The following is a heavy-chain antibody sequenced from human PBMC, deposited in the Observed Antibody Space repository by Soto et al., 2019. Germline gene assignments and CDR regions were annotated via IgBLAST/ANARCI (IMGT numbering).Heavy chain of an antibody. Sequence: QVQVVESGGGVVQPGRSLRLSCAASGFTFNNYAMHWVRQPPGQGLEWVAVVWSDGNNKYYADSVKGRFTISRDNSKNILYLQMNSLRVEDSAVYYCARERLRHSFDPWGQGTPVTVSS. D-gene: IGHD3-9*01. CDR2: VWSDGNNK. CDR1: GFTFNNYA. J-gene: IGHJ5*02. CDR3: ARERLRHSFDP. V-gene: IGHV3-33*01.